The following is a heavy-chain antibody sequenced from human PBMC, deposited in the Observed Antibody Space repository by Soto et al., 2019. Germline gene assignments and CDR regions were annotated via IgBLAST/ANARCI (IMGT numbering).Heavy chain of an antibody. Sequence: PGGSLRLSCAASGFTFSSYAMHWVRQAPGKGLEWVAVISYDGSNKYYADSVKGRFTISRDNSKNTLYLQMNSLRAEDTAVYYCARDDLELHPLALWGQGTLVTVSS. D-gene: IGHD1-7*01. CDR1: GFTFSSYA. CDR2: ISYDGSNK. J-gene: IGHJ4*02. V-gene: IGHV3-30-3*01. CDR3: ARDDLELHPLAL.